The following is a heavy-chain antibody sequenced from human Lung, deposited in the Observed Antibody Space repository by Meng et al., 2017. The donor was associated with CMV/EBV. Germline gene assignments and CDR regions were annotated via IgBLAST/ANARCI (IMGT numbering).Heavy chain of an antibody. CDR3: ARDSQVGAAPFDY. J-gene: IGHJ4*02. Sequence: GGSXRLXXAASTFTFSSYWMHWVRQAPGKGLVWVSRIHSDGSNTSYADSVKGRFTISRDNAKNTLYLQMNSLRAEDTAVYYCARDSQVGAAPFDYWGQGTLVTVSS. CDR2: IHSDGSNT. V-gene: IGHV3-74*01. D-gene: IGHD1-26*01. CDR1: TFTFSSYW.